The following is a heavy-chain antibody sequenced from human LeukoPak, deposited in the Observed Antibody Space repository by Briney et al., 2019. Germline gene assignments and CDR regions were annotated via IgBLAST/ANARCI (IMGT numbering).Heavy chain of an antibody. CDR3: ARVFGHGDYSLDY. CDR1: GFTFSSYS. D-gene: IGHD4-17*01. Sequence: GGSLRLSCAASGFTFSSYSMNWVRQAPGKGLEWASSISSSSSYIYYADSVKGRFTISRDNAKNSLYLQMNSLRAEDTAVYYCARVFGHGDYSLDYWGQGTLVTVSS. CDR2: ISSSSSYI. V-gene: IGHV3-21*01. J-gene: IGHJ4*02.